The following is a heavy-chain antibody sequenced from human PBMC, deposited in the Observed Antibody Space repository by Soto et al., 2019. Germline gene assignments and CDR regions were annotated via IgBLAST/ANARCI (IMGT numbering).Heavy chain of an antibody. J-gene: IGHJ6*03. CDR1: GYTFTSYG. CDR3: AKSLLFVDHAYMDV. CDR2: ISAYNGNT. D-gene: IGHD2-15*01. Sequence: GASVKVSCKASGYTFTSYGISWVRQAPGQGLEWMGWISAYNGNTNYAQKLQDRVTITADRSTRTAYMELRSLRPEDTAVYYCAKSLLFVDHAYMDVWGKGTTVTVSS. V-gene: IGHV1-18*01.